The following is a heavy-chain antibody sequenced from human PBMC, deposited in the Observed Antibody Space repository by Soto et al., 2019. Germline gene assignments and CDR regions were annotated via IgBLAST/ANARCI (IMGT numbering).Heavy chain of an antibody. J-gene: IGHJ4*02. Sequence: LRLSCAASGFTFSSYAMSWVRQTPGKGLEWVSTLSGRGGTTYYADSVKGQFTISRDNSKSTLFLQMNSLRAEDTAVYYCTKDHCTYGANRIDYWGPAPLVTVSS. V-gene: IGHV3-23*01. CDR2: LSGRGGTT. CDR1: GFTFSSYA. D-gene: IGHD3-10*01. CDR3: TKDHCTYGANRIDY.